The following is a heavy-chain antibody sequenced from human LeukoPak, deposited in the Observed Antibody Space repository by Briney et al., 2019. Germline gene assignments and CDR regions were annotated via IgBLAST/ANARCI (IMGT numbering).Heavy chain of an antibody. V-gene: IGHV3-21*01. CDR3: ARRYSSSWYDYYGMDV. CDR2: ISSSNSYI. J-gene: IGHJ6*02. Sequence: GGSLRLSCAASGFTFSSYSMNWVRQAPGKGLEWVSSISSSNSYIYYADSVKGRFTISRDNAKNSLYLQMNSLRAEDTAVYYCARRYSSSWYDYYGMDVWGQGTTVTVSS. CDR1: GFTFSSYS. D-gene: IGHD6-13*01.